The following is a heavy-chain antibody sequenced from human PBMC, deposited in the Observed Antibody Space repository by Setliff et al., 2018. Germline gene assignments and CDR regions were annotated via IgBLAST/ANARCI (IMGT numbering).Heavy chain of an antibody. Sequence: PSETLSLTCRVSGGSISSGNYYWGLIRQTPGKGLEWIGSIYYSGTAYYNPSLKSRVTISVDTSKNQFSLQVTSVTATDTAVYYCARHEFVGGYYGSVTYRHFDYWGQGILVTVSS. D-gene: IGHD3-10*01. CDR1: GGSISSGNYY. V-gene: IGHV4-39*01. CDR3: ARHEFVGGYYGSVTYRHFDY. CDR2: IYYSGTA. J-gene: IGHJ4*02.